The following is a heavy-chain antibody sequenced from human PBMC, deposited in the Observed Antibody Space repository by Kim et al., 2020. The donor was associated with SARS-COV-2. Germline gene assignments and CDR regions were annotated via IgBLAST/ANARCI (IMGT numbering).Heavy chain of an antibody. V-gene: IGHV3-11*04. D-gene: IGHD4-17*01. CDR3: ARVPWGDYEAYGFDY. CDR1: GFTFSDYY. J-gene: IGHJ4*02. CDR2: ISSSGSTI. Sequence: GGSLRLSCAASGFTFSDYYMSWIRQAPGKGLEWVSYISSSGSTIYYADSVKVRFTISSDNAKNSLYMQMNSLRAEDTAVYYCARVPWGDYEAYGFDYWGQGTLVTVSS.